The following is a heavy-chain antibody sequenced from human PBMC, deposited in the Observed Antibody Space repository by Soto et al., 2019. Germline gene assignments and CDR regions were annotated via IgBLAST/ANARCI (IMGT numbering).Heavy chain of an antibody. D-gene: IGHD3-16*01. V-gene: IGHV4-61*01. J-gene: IGHJ4*02. Sequence: PSETLSLTSNVSGGSISSSSYYWTWLRQPPGKGLEWIGYISYSGSTYYNPSLKSRVTISADTSRNQFSLKLSSVIAADTAVYYCARADPDASVGYWGQGTLVPVYS. CDR3: ARADPDASVGY. CDR2: ISYSGST. CDR1: GGSISSSSYY.